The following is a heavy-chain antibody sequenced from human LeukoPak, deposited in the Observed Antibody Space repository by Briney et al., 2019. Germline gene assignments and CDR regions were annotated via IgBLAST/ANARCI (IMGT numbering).Heavy chain of an antibody. J-gene: IGHJ4*02. D-gene: IGHD2-15*01. V-gene: IGHV1-2*02. Sequence: ASVKVSCKASGYTFTGYYMHWVRQAPGQGLEWMGWTNPNSGGTIYAQKFQGRVTMTRDTSISTAYMELSRLRSDDTAVYYCARLYCSGGSCYNDYWGQGTLVTVSS. CDR2: TNPNSGGT. CDR1: GYTFTGYY. CDR3: ARLYCSGGSCYNDY.